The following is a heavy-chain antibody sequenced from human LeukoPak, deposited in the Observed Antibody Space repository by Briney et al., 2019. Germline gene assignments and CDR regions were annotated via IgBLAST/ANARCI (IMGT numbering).Heavy chain of an antibody. V-gene: IGHV3-21*01. CDR1: GFTFSSYS. J-gene: IGHJ6*02. CDR3: ARDHCSSTSCYHADYYGMDV. CDR2: ISSSSSYI. D-gene: IGHD2-2*01. Sequence: GGSLRLSCAASGFTFSSYSMTWVRQAPGKGLEWVSSISSSSSYIYYADSVKGRFTISRDNAKNSLYLQMNSLRAEDTAVYYCARDHCSSTSCYHADYYGMDVWGQGTTVTVSS.